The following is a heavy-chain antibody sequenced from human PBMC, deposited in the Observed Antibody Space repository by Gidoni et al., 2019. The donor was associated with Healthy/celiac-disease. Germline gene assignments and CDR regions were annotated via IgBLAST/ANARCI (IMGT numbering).Heavy chain of an antibody. V-gene: IGHV4-34*01. CDR2: INPSGST. CDR3: ARAGAAVSYSYSSRYYYYYGMDV. D-gene: IGHD6-13*01. J-gene: IGHJ6*02. Sequence: QVQLQQWGAGLLKPSETLSLTCAVYGGSFSGYYWSWIRQPPGKGLEWIGEINPSGSTNYNPSLKSRVTISVDTSKNQFSLKLSSVTAADTAVYYCARAGAAVSYSYSSRYYYYYGMDVWGQGTTVTVSS. CDR1: GGSFSGYY.